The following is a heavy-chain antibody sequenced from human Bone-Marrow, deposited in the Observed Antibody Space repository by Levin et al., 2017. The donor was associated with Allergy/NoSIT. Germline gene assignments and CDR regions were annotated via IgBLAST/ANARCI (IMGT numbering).Heavy chain of an antibody. CDR2: ISGSGDDT. Sequence: GGSLRLSCAASGFTFSTYGMSWVRQAPGKGLEWVSAISGSGDDTYYANSVKGRFTISRDNSKNTLYLQMNSLRAEDTAVYYCSKHNLGLRDPWGPGTLVTVSS. J-gene: IGHJ5*02. CDR1: GFTFSTYG. CDR3: SKHNLGLRDP. V-gene: IGHV3-23*01. D-gene: IGHD1-1*01.